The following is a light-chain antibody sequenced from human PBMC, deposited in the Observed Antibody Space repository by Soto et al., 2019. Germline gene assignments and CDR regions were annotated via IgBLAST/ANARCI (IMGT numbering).Light chain of an antibody. CDR1: QSVSSSY. Sequence: EFVLTQSPGTLSLSPGERATLSCRASQSVSSSYLAWYQQKPGQAPRILIYGASTRATGIPDRFSGSGSGTDFPLTISRLEPEDYALYYCQQYGSSPPLTFGGGNKVEIK. CDR2: GAS. CDR3: QQYGSSPPLT. J-gene: IGKJ4*01. V-gene: IGKV3-20*01.